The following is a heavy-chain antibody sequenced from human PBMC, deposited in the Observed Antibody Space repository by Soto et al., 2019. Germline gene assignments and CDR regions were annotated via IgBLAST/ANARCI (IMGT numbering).Heavy chain of an antibody. CDR3: ARHDYGGNQLSFDY. Sequence: PSETLSLTCTVSGGSISSSSYYWGWIRQPPGKGLEWIGSIYYSGSTYYNPSLKSRVTISVDTSKNQFSLKLSSVTAADTAVYYCARHDYGGNQLSFDYWGQGTLVTVSS. D-gene: IGHD4-17*01. CDR1: GGSISSSSYY. CDR2: IYYSGST. J-gene: IGHJ4*02. V-gene: IGHV4-39*01.